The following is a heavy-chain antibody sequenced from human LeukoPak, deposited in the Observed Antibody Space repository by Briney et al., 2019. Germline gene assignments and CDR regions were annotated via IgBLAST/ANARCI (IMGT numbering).Heavy chain of an antibody. D-gene: IGHD6-13*01. CDR2: IYTSGST. J-gene: IGHJ6*02. CDR3: ARVPAYSSSWCYESNEFKARCYYYYGMDV. V-gene: IGHV4-61*02. CDR1: GGSISSGSYY. Sequence: SQTLSLTCTVSGGSISSGSYYWSWIRQPAGKGLEWIGRIYTSGSTNYNPSLKSRVTISVDTSKNQFSLKLSSVTAADTAVYYCARVPAYSSSWCYESNEFKARCYYYYGMDVWGQGTTVTVSS.